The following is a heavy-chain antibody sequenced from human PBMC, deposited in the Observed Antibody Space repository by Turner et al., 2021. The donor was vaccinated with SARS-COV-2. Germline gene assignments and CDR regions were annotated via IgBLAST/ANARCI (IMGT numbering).Heavy chain of an antibody. CDR3: ARSGGWYFGYFDY. J-gene: IGHJ4*02. D-gene: IGHD6-19*01. CDR1: GDSISSYS. Sequence: QVQLQESGPGLVKPSETLSLTCTVSGDSISSYSWSWIRQPPGKGLEWIAYIYYSGSTNYNPSLKSRVTISVDTSKNQFSLKLTSVTAADTAVYYCARSGGWYFGYFDYWGQGTLVTVSS. V-gene: IGHV4-59*01. CDR2: IYYSGST.